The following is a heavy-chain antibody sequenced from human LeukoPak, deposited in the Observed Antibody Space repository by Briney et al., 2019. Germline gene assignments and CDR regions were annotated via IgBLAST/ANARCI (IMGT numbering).Heavy chain of an antibody. Sequence: SETLSLTCTVSDDSISTYYWSWIRQPPGKGLEWIGYIYNSGSTNYNPSLKSRVTILMDTSKKQFSLRLKSVTAADTAVYYCARGRRVVGATLYYYYYGMDVWGQGTTVTVSS. V-gene: IGHV4-59*08. D-gene: IGHD1-26*01. J-gene: IGHJ6*02. CDR3: ARGRRVVGATLYYYYYGMDV. CDR1: DDSISTYY. CDR2: IYNSGST.